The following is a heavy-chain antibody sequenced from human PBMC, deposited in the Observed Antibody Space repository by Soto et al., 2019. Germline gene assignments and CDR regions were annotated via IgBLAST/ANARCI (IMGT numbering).Heavy chain of an antibody. CDR2: ISHSGIT. D-gene: IGHD2-15*01. Sequence: SETLSLTCAVHDGSFSGYYWTWIRQPPGKGLEWIGEISHSGITNYNPSLKSRVSVSVDTSKNQFSLNLTSVTAADTAVYWCARGFCSGNDCYLHFDYRGPGTLVTVSS. CDR1: DGSFSGYY. V-gene: IGHV4-34*01. J-gene: IGHJ4*02. CDR3: ARGFCSGNDCYLHFDY.